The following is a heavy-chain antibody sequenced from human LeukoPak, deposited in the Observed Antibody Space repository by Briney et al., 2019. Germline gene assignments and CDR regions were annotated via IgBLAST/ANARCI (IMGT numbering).Heavy chain of an antibody. Sequence: SQTLSLTCTVSGDSMSNGGYFWSWIRQHPGKGLEWIGYIYYTGSTTYNPSLQSRVTISVDTSKNNFSLRLNPVTAADTAVYFCARGLPGARIPYHFDSWGQGTLVAVSS. CDR1: GDSMSNGGYF. J-gene: IGHJ4*02. V-gene: IGHV4-31*03. D-gene: IGHD1-1*01. CDR2: IYYTGST. CDR3: ARGLPGARIPYHFDS.